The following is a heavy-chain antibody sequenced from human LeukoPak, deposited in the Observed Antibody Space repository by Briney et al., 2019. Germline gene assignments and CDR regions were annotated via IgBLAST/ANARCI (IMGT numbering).Heavy chain of an antibody. D-gene: IGHD1-7*01. CDR3: ARAFPRAPRPSITGTTDGYWYFDL. Sequence: SETLSLTSAVYGGSFSGYYWSWIRQPPGKGLEWSGEIYHSGSTKYNPSIKSRVTISVDASKNQFSLKLSSVTAADTAVYYCARAFPRAPRPSITGTTDGYWYFDLWGRRTLVTVSS. V-gene: IGHV4-34*01. CDR2: IYHSGST. CDR1: GGSFSGYY. J-gene: IGHJ2*01.